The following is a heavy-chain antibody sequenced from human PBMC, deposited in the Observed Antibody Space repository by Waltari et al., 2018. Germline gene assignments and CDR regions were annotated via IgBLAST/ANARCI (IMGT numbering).Heavy chain of an antibody. CDR1: GGSISSSSYY. D-gene: IGHD5-18*01. V-gene: IGHV4-39*01. CDR3: ARQTWIQLWLYAFDI. J-gene: IGHJ3*02. Sequence: QLQLQESGPGLVKPSETLSLTCTVSGGSISSSSYYWGWIRQPPGKGLGWIGSIYYSGSTCYNPSLKSRVTISVDTSKNQFSLKLSSVTAADTAVYYCARQTWIQLWLYAFDIWGQGTMVTVSS. CDR2: IYYSGST.